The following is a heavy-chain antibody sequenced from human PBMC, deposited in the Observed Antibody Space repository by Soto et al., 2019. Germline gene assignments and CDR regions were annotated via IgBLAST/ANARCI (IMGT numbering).Heavy chain of an antibody. Sequence: QVQLVQSGAEVKKPGASVRVSCKASGYTFTSYYISWVRQAPGQGLEWMGWISAYNGNTNYAQNLQGRVTMTTDTSTSKGYMELRSLRTDDTAVYYCATGDWYFDFWGRGTLVTVSS. CDR3: ATGDWYFDF. V-gene: IGHV1-18*01. CDR2: ISAYNGNT. CDR1: GYTFTSYY. J-gene: IGHJ2*01.